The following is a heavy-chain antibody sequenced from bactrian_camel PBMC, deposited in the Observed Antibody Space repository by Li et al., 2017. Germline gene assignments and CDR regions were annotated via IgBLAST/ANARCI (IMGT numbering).Heavy chain of an antibody. J-gene: IGHJ4*01. D-gene: IGHD3*01. CDR1: GYRYDTYC. V-gene: IGHV3S26*01. CDR2: IDSGGDT. Sequence: HVQLVESGGGSVQAGGSLRLSCAAPGYRYDTYCMGWFRQAPGKAREGIAVIDSGGDTAYAESMKDRFTISVDNAKNTLYLQMNSLKPEDTAMYYCAAADSGSRCYVGAFFPYWGQGTQVTVS. CDR3: AAADSGSRCYVGAFFPY.